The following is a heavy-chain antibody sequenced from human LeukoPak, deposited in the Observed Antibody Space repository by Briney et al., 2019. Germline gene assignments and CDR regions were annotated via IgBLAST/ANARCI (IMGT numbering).Heavy chain of an antibody. CDR1: GFTFSSYS. Sequence: GGSLRLSCAASGFTFSSYSMNWVRQAPGKGLEWVGFIRSKAYGGTTEYAASVKGRFTISRDDSKSIAYLQMNSLKTEDTAVYYCTRKGNDFWSGYSGWFDPWGQGTLVTVSS. CDR3: TRKGNDFWSGYSGWFDP. D-gene: IGHD3-3*01. J-gene: IGHJ5*02. V-gene: IGHV3-49*04. CDR2: IRSKAYGGTT.